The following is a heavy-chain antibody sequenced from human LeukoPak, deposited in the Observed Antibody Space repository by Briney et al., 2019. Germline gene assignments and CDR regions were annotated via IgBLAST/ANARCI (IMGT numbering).Heavy chain of an antibody. Sequence: GGSLRLSCAASGFTFSNARMSWVRQAPGKGLEWVGRIKSKTDGGTTDYAAPVKGRFTISKDDSKNTLYLQMNSLKTEDTAVYYCTTDVTGYCSGGSCPPGYWGQGTLVTVSS. CDR2: IKSKTDGGTT. V-gene: IGHV3-15*01. CDR1: GFTFSNAR. D-gene: IGHD2-15*01. J-gene: IGHJ4*02. CDR3: TTDVTGYCSGGSCPPGY.